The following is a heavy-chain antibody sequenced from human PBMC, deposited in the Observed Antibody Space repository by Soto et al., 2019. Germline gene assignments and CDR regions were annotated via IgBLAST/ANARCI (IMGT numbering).Heavy chain of an antibody. Sequence: SVKVSCKASGFSFSGSTMQWVRQARGQRLEWIGWIVVGSGDTDYAQKIQERVTITRDMSTSTAYMELTSLRSEDTAVYYCAADPITLDYYGMNVWGQGTTVTVSS. D-gene: IGHD5-12*01. CDR2: IVVGSGDT. J-gene: IGHJ6*02. CDR1: GFSFSGST. V-gene: IGHV1-58*02. CDR3: AADPITLDYYGMNV.